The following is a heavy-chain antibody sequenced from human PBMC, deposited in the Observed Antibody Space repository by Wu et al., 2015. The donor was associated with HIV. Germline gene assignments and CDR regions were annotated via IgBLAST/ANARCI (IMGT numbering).Heavy chain of an antibody. CDR2: INPNSGGT. J-gene: IGHJ3*02. D-gene: IGHD2-2*01. CDR3: ATGYCGGTTCYSAAFDM. V-gene: IGHV1-2*02. Sequence: QVQLVQSGTEVRRPGASVRVPCKTSGYSLTAYYMHWVRQAPGQGLEWMGWINPNSGGTNSAQKFQGRVTMTRDTSIGTAYMDINRLRSDDTAVYYCATGYCGGTTCYSAAFDMWGQGTMVTVSS. CDR1: GYSLTAYY.